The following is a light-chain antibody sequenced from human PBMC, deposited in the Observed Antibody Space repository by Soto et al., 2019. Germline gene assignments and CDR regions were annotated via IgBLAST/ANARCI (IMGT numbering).Light chain of an antibody. CDR3: QQYNNWLIT. V-gene: IGKV3-15*01. J-gene: IGKJ5*01. CDR1: QSISSN. CDR2: GAS. Sequence: EIVLTQSPGTLSLSPGERATLSCRASQSISSNYVAWYQQKPGQAPRLLIYGASTRATGIPARFSGSGSGTEFTLTISSLQSEDFAVYYCQQYNNWLITFGQGTRLEIK.